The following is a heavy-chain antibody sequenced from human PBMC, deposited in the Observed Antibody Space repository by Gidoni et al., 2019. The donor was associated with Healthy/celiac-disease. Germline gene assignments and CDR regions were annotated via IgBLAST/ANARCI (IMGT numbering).Heavy chain of an antibody. D-gene: IGHD3-10*01. J-gene: IGHJ4*02. CDR1: GGSFSGYS. CDR2: INHSGST. Sequence: QVQLQQLCAGLLKPSETLSLPCAVYGGSFSGYSWSWIRQPPGKGLEWIGEINHSGSTNYNPSLKSRVTISVDTSKNQFSLKLSSVTAADTAVYYCARGPQYYGSGSDYWGQGTLVTVSS. V-gene: IGHV4-34*01. CDR3: ARGPQYYGSGSDY.